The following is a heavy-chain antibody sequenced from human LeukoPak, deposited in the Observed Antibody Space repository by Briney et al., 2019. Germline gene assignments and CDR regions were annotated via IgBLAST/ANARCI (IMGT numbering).Heavy chain of an antibody. V-gene: IGHV1-69*13. CDR1: GGTFSSYA. Sequence: SVKVSCKASGGTFSSYATSWVRQAPGQGLEWMGGIIPIFGTANYAQKFQGRVTITEDESTSTVYMELRSLRSEDTAVYYCARAELGGSGLYWGFDPWGQGTLVTVSA. CDR3: ARAELGGSGLYWGFDP. J-gene: IGHJ5*02. D-gene: IGHD3-10*01. CDR2: IIPIFGTA.